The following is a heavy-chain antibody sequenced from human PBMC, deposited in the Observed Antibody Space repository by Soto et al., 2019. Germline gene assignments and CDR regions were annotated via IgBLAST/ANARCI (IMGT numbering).Heavy chain of an antibody. Sequence: SETLSLTCTVSGGSISSYYWSWIRQPPGKGLEWIGYIYYSGSTNYNPSLKSRVTISVDTSKNQFSLKLSSVTAADTAVYYCARGHMIKFGGAIVLMGPIDYWGQGTLVTVSS. CDR2: IYYSGST. J-gene: IGHJ4*02. CDR3: ARGHMIKFGGAIVLMGPIDY. CDR1: GGSISSYY. D-gene: IGHD3-16*01. V-gene: IGHV4-59*01.